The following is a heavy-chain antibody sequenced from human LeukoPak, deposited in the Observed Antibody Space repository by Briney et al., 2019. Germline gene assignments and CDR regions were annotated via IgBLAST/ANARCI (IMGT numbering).Heavy chain of an antibody. Sequence: AGGSLRLSCAASGFTFSNYWMHWVRQAPGKGLVWVSRNSDGINTSYADSVKGRFTISRDNAKNTLNLQMNSLRAEDTAVYYWARDLGQYYDTSDNWFDPWGQGTLVTVSS. CDR2: NSDGINT. J-gene: IGHJ5*02. CDR3: ARDLGQYYDTSDNWFDP. D-gene: IGHD3-22*01. V-gene: IGHV3-74*01. CDR1: GFTFSNYW.